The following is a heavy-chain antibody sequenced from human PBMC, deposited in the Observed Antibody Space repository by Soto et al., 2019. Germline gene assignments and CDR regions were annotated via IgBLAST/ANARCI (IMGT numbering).Heavy chain of an antibody. Sequence: QVQLVESGGGVVQPGRSLRLSCAASGFTFSSYAMHWVRQAPGKGLEWVAVISYDGSNKYYADSVKGRFTISRDNSKNTLYQQMNSLITEVTDVYYWARPLWRDDYNWGCFVLWGRGTLVTVSS. CDR3: ARPLWRDDYNWGCFVL. CDR1: GFTFSSYA. CDR2: ISYDGSNK. J-gene: IGHJ2*01. V-gene: IGHV3-30-3*01. D-gene: IGHD4-4*01.